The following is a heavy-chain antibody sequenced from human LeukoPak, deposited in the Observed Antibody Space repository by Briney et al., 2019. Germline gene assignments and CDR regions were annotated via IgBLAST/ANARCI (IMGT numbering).Heavy chain of an antibody. J-gene: IGHJ4*02. Sequence: PGGSLRLSCAASGFTFSNAWMTWVRQAPGKGLEWVGLIRDKTDGGTTEYAAPVKGRFTISRDDSKRTVYLQMYSLKIEDTAVYYCTTWTSHWGQGTLVTASS. CDR3: TTWTSH. V-gene: IGHV3-15*01. CDR2: IRDKTDGGTT. CDR1: GFTFSNAW. D-gene: IGHD3/OR15-3a*01.